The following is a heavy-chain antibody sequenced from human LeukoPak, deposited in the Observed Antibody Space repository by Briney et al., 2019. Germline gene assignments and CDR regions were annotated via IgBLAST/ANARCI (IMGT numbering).Heavy chain of an antibody. D-gene: IGHD2-2*01. Sequence: TGGSLRLSCAASGFIFSSYGMHWVRQAPGKGLEWVSAISGSGGSTYYADSVKGRSTISRDNSRNTLYLQMNSLRAEDTAVYFCAKPTTMVYQHDAFDIWGQGTVVTVSS. CDR2: ISGSGGST. V-gene: IGHV3-23*01. J-gene: IGHJ3*02. CDR3: AKPTTMVYQHDAFDI. CDR1: GFIFSSYG.